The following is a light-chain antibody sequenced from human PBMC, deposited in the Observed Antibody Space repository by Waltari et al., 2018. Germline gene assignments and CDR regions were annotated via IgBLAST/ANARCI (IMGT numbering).Light chain of an antibody. CDR3: QQYSKSPWT. CDR2: GAS. J-gene: IGKJ1*01. V-gene: IGKV3-20*01. CDR1: QSFRSDY. Sequence: DIVLTQSPGTLSLSPGERATLSCRASQSFRSDYLAWYQQKPGRAPRHLIYGASSRPTGIPDRFTGSGSGTDFTLTISRLEPEDFAVYYCQQYSKSPWTFGQGTKVEI.